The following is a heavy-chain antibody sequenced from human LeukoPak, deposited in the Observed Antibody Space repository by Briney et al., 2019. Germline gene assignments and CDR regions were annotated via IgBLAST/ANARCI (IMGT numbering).Heavy chain of an antibody. V-gene: IGHV4-34*01. J-gene: IGHJ4*02. Sequence: SETLSLTCAVYGGSFSGYYWSWIRQPPGKGLEWIGEINHSGSTNYNPSLKSRVTISVDTSKNQFSLKLSSVTAADTAVYYCARAKLSGYESYYFDYWGQGTLVTVSS. D-gene: IGHD3-3*01. CDR3: ARAKLSGYESYYFDY. CDR1: GGSFSGYY. CDR2: INHSGST.